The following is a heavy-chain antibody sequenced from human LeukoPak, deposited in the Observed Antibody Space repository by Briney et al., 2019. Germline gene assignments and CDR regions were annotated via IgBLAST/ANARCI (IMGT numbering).Heavy chain of an antibody. Sequence: PSETLSLTCTVSGDSITSATCYWVWIRQPPGKGLEWIGSIYYSGSTYYNPSLKSPVTISVDTSKNQFSLKLSSVTAADTAVYYCARSYGGYPMLYYYGMDVWGQGTTVTVSS. D-gene: IGHD5-12*01. CDR3: ARSYGGYPMLYYYGMDV. J-gene: IGHJ6*02. V-gene: IGHV4-39*07. CDR2: IYYSGST. CDR1: GDSITSATCY.